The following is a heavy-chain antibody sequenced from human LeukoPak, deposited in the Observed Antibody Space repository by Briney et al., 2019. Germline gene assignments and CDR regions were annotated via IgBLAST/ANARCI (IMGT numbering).Heavy chain of an antibody. V-gene: IGHV1-2*02. D-gene: IGHD3-3*01. CDR2: INPNSGGT. J-gene: IGHJ4*02. CDR1: GYTFTGYY. CDR3: ARDLNNYDFWSGYTVYYFDY. Sequence: ASVKVSCKTSGYTFTGYYMHWVRQAPGQWLEWMGWINPNSGGTNYAQKFQGRVTMTRDTSISTAYMELSRLRSDDTAVYYCARDLNNYDFWSGYTVYYFDYWGQGTLVTVSS.